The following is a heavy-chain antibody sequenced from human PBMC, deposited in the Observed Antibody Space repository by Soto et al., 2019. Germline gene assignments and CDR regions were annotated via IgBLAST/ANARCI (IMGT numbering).Heavy chain of an antibody. V-gene: IGHV3-23*01. CDR3: AKSRVFIGAIVTLLDS. CDR1: GFTFSSYA. CDR2: ISNNGDTA. Sequence: PGGSLRLSCATSGFTFSSYAMVWVRQAAEKGLEWVASISNNGDTAYYADSVKGRFTISRSNSENTLYLQMNGLRADDTALYFCAKSRVFIGAIVTLLDSWGQGTQVTVPQ. J-gene: IGHJ4*02. D-gene: IGHD3-16*02.